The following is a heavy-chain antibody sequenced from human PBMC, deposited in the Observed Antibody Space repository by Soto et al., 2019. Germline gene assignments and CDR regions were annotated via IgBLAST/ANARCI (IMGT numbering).Heavy chain of an antibody. CDR1: GFTFSNYS. J-gene: IGHJ5*02. CDR2: ISSSSSYI. V-gene: IGHV3-21*01. Sequence: GGSLRLSCAASGFTFSNYSMNWVRQAPGKGLEWVSSISSSSSYIYYADSVKGRFTISRDNAKNSLYLQMNSLRAEDTAVYYCARVHDYDILTGYSTANWFDPWGQGTLVTVSS. CDR3: ARVHDYDILTGYSTANWFDP. D-gene: IGHD3-9*01.